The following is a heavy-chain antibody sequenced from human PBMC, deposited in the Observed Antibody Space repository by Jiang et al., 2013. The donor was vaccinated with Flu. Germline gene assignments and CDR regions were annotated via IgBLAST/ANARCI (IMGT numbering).Heavy chain of an antibody. CDR3: ARVWSSNAFDI. J-gene: IGHJ3*02. CDR1: GYNFSRYW. V-gene: IGHV5-51*01. D-gene: IGHD3-3*01. Sequence: AEVKKPGQSLKISCKTSGYNFSRYWIAWVRQVPGKGLEWMGIIYPGDSDTRYSPSFQGQVTISADKSISTAYLQWSSLKASDTAMYYCARVWSSNAFDIWGQGTMVTVSS. CDR2: IYPGDSDT.